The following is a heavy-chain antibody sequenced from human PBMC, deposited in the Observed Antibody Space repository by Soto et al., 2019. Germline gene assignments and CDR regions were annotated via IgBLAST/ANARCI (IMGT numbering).Heavy chain of an antibody. Sequence: EVQLVESGGGLVQPGGYLRLSCAASGLTFSSYSMNWVRQAPGKGLEWVSDISTSSTTIHYADSVKGRFTISRDNAKNSLYLQMNSLRAEDTAVYYCVMGYYFDYWGQGTLVTVSS. J-gene: IGHJ4*02. CDR1: GLTFSSYS. V-gene: IGHV3-48*01. D-gene: IGHD2-8*01. CDR3: VMGYYFDY. CDR2: ISTSSTTI.